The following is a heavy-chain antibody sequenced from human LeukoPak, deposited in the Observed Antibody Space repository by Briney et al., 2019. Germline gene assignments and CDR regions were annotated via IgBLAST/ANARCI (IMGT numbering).Heavy chain of an antibody. CDR1: GYTFSNFG. J-gene: IGHJ4*02. CDR2: ISGYNGDT. V-gene: IGHV1-18*01. Sequence: ASVKVSCKASGYTFSNFGIGWVRQAPGQGLEWMGWISGYNGDTNYAQKLQDRVTMTTDTSTSTAYMELRSLRSDDTAVYYCARSPHEGGIVPAAKDCWGQGTLVTVSS. D-gene: IGHD2-2*01. CDR3: ARSPHEGGIVPAAKDC.